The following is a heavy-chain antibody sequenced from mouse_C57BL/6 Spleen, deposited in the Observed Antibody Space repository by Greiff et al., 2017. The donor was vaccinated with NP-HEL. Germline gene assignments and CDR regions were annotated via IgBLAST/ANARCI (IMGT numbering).Heavy chain of an antibody. Sequence: EVKVVESGRDLVKPGGSLKLSCAASGFTFSSYGMSWVRQTPDKRLEWVATISSGGSYTYYPDSVKGRFTISRDNAKNTLYLQMSSLKSEDTAMYYCARQKDWYFDVWGTGTTVTVSS. V-gene: IGHV5-6*01. CDR3: ARQKDWYFDV. CDR1: GFTFSSYG. J-gene: IGHJ1*03. CDR2: ISSGGSYT.